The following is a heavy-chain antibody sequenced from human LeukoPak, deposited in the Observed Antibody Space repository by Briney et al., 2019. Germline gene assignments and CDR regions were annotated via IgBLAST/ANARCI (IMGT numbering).Heavy chain of an antibody. V-gene: IGHV7-4-1*02. D-gene: IGHD4-17*01. CDR3: ARERDLYGDYVRFDY. CDR2: INTNTGNP. J-gene: IGHJ4*02. CDR1: GYTFTSYA. Sequence: ASVKVSCKASGYTFTSYAMNWVRQAPGQGLGWMGWINTNTGNPTYAQGFTGRFVFSLDTSVSTAYLQISSLKAEDTAVYYCARERDLYGDYVRFDYWGQGTLVTVSS.